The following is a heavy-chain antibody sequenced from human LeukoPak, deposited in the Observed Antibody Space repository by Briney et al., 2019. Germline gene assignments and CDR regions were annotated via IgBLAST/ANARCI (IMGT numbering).Heavy chain of an antibody. CDR3: ARVADYGGNSGFDY. CDR2: ISAYNGNT. Sequence: VASVEVSCKASGYTFTSYDINWVRQAPGQGLEWMGWISAYNGNTNYAQKLQGRVTMTTDTSTSTAYMELRSLRSDDTAVYYCARVADYGGNSGFDYWGQGTLVTVSS. D-gene: IGHD4-23*01. V-gene: IGHV1-18*01. J-gene: IGHJ4*02. CDR1: GYTFTSYD.